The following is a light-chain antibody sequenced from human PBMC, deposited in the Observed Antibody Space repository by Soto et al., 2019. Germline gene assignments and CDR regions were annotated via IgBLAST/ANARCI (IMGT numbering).Light chain of an antibody. CDR3: QAWDTSSAV. CDR2: QDS. CDR1: KLGHKF. V-gene: IGLV3-1*01. J-gene: IGLJ1*01. Sequence: SYELTQPPSVSVSPGQTASITCSGDKLGHKFACWYQQKPGQSPVLVIYQDSLRPSGIPERFSGSNSGNTATLTISGTQPMDEADYYCQAWDTSSAVFGTGTKVTVL.